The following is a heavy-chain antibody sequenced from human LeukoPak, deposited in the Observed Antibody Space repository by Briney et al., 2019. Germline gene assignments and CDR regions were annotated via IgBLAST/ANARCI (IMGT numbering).Heavy chain of an antibody. D-gene: IGHD6-19*01. CDR1: GGSISSGDYF. CDR2: IYYSGST. V-gene: IGHV4-31*03. CDR3: AGITDLSVATDY. J-gene: IGHJ4*02. Sequence: SQTLSLTCTVSGGSISSGDYFWSWIRQHPGKGLEWIGYIYYSGSTYYNPSLKSRVAISVDTSKNQFSLTVSSVTAADTAVYYCAGITDLSVATDYWGQGTLVTVSS.